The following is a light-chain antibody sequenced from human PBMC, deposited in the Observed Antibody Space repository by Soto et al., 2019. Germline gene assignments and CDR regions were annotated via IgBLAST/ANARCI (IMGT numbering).Light chain of an antibody. CDR1: SSDVGGHNF. CDR3: CSYVGSYTYV. CDR2: DVT. Sequence: QSALTQPRSVSGSPGQSVTISCTGTSSDVGGHNFVSWYQQHPGKAPQLMIYDVTKRTSGVHDRFSGSKSGNTASLTISGLQAEDEADYYCCSYVGSYTYVFGTGTKLTVL. J-gene: IGLJ1*01. V-gene: IGLV2-11*01.